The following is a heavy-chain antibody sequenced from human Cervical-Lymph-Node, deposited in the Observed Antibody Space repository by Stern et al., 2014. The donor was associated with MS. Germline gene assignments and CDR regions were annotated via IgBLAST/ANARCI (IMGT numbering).Heavy chain of an antibody. CDR1: GYTFTSHY. CDR3: ASGTGSKRPTGNY. CDR2: INPSGDSA. V-gene: IGHV1-46*01. D-gene: IGHD3/OR15-3a*01. Sequence: HVQLVQSGAEVKKPGASVKVSCKASGYTFTSHYMHWVRQAPGQGLEWVGIINPSGDSASYAQKFQGRVTMTRDTSTSTVYMELSSLRSEDTAVYYCASGTGSKRPTGNYWGQGTLVTVSS. J-gene: IGHJ4*02.